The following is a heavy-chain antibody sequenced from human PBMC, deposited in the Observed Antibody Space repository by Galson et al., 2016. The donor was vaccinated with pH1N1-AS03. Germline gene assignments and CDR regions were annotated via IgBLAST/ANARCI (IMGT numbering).Heavy chain of an antibody. J-gene: IGHJ4*02. CDR1: GGSVTTTSFY. CDR2: ISYNGDT. CDR3: ARPLGLRPGGWSLADTTDC. Sequence: SETLSLTCTVSGGSVTTTSFYWAWIRQPPGKGLEWIGTISYNGDTSYNPSLKSRVTIYADTSKNQFSLQLKSVTPADTAVYYCARPLGLRPGGWSLADTTDCWGQGTLVTVSS. D-gene: IGHD6-19*01. V-gene: IGHV4-39*01.